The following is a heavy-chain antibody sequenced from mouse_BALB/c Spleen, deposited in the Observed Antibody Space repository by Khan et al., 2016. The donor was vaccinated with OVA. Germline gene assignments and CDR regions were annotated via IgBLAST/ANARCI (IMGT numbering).Heavy chain of an antibody. CDR2: ISTYSGKT. D-gene: IGHD2-3*01. J-gene: IGHJ2*01. Sequence: QVQLQQSGPELVRPGVSVKISCKGSGYTFTDYAMHWVKQSHAKSIEWIGLISTYSGKTNYKQKFKGKATMNVDKSSSTADMAITRWKSEASAIHSCTRPAYDCSYDSWRQGTTLSFSS. V-gene: IGHV1S137*01. CDR3: TRPAYDCSYDS. CDR1: GYTFTDYA.